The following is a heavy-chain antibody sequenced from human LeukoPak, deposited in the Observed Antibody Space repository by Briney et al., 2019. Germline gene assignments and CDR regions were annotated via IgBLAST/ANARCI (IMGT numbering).Heavy chain of an antibody. CDR2: ISAGGEIP. V-gene: IGHV3-23*01. Sequence: GGCLRLSRAAPGFTFSIHGMCWVREAPGKGLEWGSGISAGGEIPYYTDSVKGGFTISRDNSKDTLTLQMHSLRAEDTATDYCAKADGWLYYNHGGQGTLGTVSA. D-gene: IGHD3-22*01. J-gene: IGHJ4*02. CDR3: AKADGWLYYNH. CDR1: GFTFSIHG.